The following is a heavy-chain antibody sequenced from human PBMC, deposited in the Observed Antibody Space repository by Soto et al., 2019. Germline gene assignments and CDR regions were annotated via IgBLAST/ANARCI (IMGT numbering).Heavy chain of an antibody. CDR1: GFSFENYG. Sequence: QVQMVESGGGVVQPGRSLRLSCAASGFSFENYGMHWVRQAPGRGLEWVGIIWYDGSLQYYAAAVKGRFTISRDNSKNTLYLEMISLRAEDTAVYYCANLWGDGYNLGQDYNGMDVWGQGTTVIVSS. J-gene: IGHJ6*02. D-gene: IGHD5-12*01. V-gene: IGHV3-33*06. CDR2: IWYDGSLQ. CDR3: ANLWGDGYNLGQDYNGMDV.